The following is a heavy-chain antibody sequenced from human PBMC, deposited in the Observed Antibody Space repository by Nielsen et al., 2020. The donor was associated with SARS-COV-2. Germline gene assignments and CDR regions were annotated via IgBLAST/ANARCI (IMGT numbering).Heavy chain of an antibody. CDR3: ARAGRTPLTGYYKVIDY. V-gene: IGHV4-31*03. J-gene: IGHJ4*02. CDR2: IYYSGST. D-gene: IGHD3-9*01. CDR1: GGSISSGGYY. Sequence: SETLSLTCTVSGGSISSGGYYWSWIRQHPGKGLEWIGYIYYSGSTYYNPSLKSRVTISVDTSKNQFSLKLSSVTAADTAVYYCARAGRTPLTGYYKVIDYWGQGTLVTVSS.